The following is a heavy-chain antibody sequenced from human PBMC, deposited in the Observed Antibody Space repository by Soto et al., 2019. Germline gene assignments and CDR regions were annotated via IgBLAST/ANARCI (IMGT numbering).Heavy chain of an antibody. CDR2: IYSGGST. CDR1: GFTVSSNY. D-gene: IGHD6-19*01. Sequence: EVQLVESGGGLVQPGGSLRLSCAASGFTVSSNYMSWVRQAPGKGLEWVSVIYSGGSTYYADSVKGRFTISRDNSKNTLYRQMNSLRAEDTAVYYCARYGPQWLVAGYFDYWGQGTLVTVSS. CDR3: ARYGPQWLVAGYFDY. V-gene: IGHV3-66*01. J-gene: IGHJ4*02.